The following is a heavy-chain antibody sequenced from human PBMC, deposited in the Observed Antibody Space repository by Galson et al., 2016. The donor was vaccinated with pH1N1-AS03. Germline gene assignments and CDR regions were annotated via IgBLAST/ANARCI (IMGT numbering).Heavy chain of an antibody. CDR3: ARGEMIGDDS. V-gene: IGHV3-9*01. CDR2: ISWNGDKI. CDR1: GFTFNDHT. D-gene: IGHD3-16*01. J-gene: IGHJ4*02. Sequence: SLRLSCAASGFTFNDHTMHWVRQAPGKGLEWVSGISWNGDKIDYADSVKGRFSISRDNAGNSLYLQMNSLRSEDTALYYCARGEMIGDDSWGQGTLVTVSS.